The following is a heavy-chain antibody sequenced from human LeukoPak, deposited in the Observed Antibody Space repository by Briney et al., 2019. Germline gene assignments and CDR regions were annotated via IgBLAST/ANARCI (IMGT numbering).Heavy chain of an antibody. CDR3: ARGFASYSYGMDV. Sequence: SETLSLTCAVYGGSSSGYYWSWLRQPPGKGLEWIGEINHSGSTNYNPSLKSRVTISVDTSKNQFSLKLTSVTAADTAVYYCARGFASYSYGMDVWGQGTTVTVSS. CDR1: GGSSSGYY. CDR2: INHSGST. V-gene: IGHV4-34*01. J-gene: IGHJ6*02.